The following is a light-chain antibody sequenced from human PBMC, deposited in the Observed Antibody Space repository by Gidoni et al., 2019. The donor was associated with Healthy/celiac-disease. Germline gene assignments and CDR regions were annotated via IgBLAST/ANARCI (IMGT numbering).Light chain of an antibody. CDR2: DAS. CDR1: QSVSSY. J-gene: IGKJ4*01. V-gene: IGKV3-11*01. CDR3: QQRSNWPPLT. Sequence: EIVLTQSPATLSLSPGERATLSCRASQSVSSYLAWYHQKPGQAPRLLIDDASNRATGIPARFSGSGSGTDFTLTISSLEPEDFAVYYCQQRSNWPPLTFGGGTKVEIK.